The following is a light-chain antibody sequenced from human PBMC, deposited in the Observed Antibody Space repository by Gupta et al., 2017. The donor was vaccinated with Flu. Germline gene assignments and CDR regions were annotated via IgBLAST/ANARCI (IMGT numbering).Light chain of an antibody. J-gene: IGKJ4*01. V-gene: IGKV1-16*02. Sequence: LNWYQQKPGEAPNPLIYAAAYLERGVPSKFSGSGSGTDFTLTINSLQPEDIATYYCQQYDTHPITFGGGTTVELK. CDR3: QQYDTHPIT. CDR2: AAA.